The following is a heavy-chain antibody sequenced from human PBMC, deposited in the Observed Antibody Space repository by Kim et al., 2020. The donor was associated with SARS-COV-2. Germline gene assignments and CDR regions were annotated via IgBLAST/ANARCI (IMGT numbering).Heavy chain of an antibody. J-gene: IGHJ4*02. Sequence: DGSEKYYVDSVKGRFTISRDNARKSLFLQMNSLRAEDTAVYYCAVLRRDYWGQGTLVTVSS. CDR2: DGSEK. V-gene: IGHV3-7*01. D-gene: IGHD4-17*01. CDR3: AVLRRDY.